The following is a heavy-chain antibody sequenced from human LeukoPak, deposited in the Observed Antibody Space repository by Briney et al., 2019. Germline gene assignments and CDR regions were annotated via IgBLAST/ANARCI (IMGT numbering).Heavy chain of an antibody. J-gene: IGHJ4*02. D-gene: IGHD1-26*01. CDR2: ISYIGNS. V-gene: IGHV4-59*08. CDR3: ARLVGAATDPFDY. CDR1: GGSISSYY. Sequence: KPSETLSLTCTVSGGSISSYYWSWIRQPPGKGLEWIGYISYIGNSNYNPSLKSRVTILGDTSKNQFSLKLSSVTAADTAVYYCARLVGAATDPFDYWGQGTLVTVSS.